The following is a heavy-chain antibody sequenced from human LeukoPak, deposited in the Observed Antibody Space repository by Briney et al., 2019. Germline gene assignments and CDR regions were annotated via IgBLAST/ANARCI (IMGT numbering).Heavy chain of an antibody. D-gene: IGHD6-19*01. CDR2: INPRGGST. CDR1: GYTFTSYY. CDR3: ARDKKYSSGSNDY. J-gene: IGHJ4*02. Sequence: ASVKVSCKASGYTFTSYYMHWVRQAPGQGPEWMGIINPRGGSTDYAQKFQDRVTMTTDTSTSTAYMELRSLRSDDTAVYYCARDKKYSSGSNDYWGQGTLVTVSS. V-gene: IGHV1-46*01.